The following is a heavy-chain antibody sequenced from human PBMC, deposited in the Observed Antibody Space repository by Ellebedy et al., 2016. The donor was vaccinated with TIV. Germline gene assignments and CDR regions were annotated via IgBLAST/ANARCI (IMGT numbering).Heavy chain of an antibody. V-gene: IGHV5-51*01. CDR1: GYTFSNYW. CDR2: IHPGDSDT. CDR3: ARQGFSSGHFDY. Sequence: GESLKISCKGSGYTFSNYWIGWVRQMPGKGLEWMGIIHPGDSDTRYSPSFQGQVTMSADKSIITAYLQWSSLKASDTAIYYCARQGFSSGHFDYWGQGTLVTVPS. J-gene: IGHJ4*02. D-gene: IGHD3-22*01.